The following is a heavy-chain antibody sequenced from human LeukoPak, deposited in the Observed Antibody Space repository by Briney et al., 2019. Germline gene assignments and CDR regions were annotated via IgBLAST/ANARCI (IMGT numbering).Heavy chain of an antibody. V-gene: IGHV1-18*01. CDR1: GYTFTSYG. D-gene: IGHD3-22*01. J-gene: IGHJ4*02. Sequence: ASVKVSCKASGYTFTSYGISWVRQAPGQGLEWMGWISAYNGNTNYVQKLQGRVTMTTDTSTSTAYMELRSLRSDDTAVYYCARGGGTEWLLVPFEYWGQGTLVTVSS. CDR3: ARGGGTEWLLVPFEY. CDR2: ISAYNGNT.